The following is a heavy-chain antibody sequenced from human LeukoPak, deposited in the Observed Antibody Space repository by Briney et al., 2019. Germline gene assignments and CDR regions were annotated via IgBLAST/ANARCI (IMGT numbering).Heavy chain of an antibody. J-gene: IGHJ4*02. D-gene: IGHD6-6*01. V-gene: IGHV3-48*01. CDR1: GFTFSSYS. CDR2: ISRGSTTI. Sequence: GGSLRLSCAASGFTFSSYSMNWVRQAPGKGLEWVSNISRGSTTIYYADSVKGRFTISRDNAKNSVYLQMNSLRAEDTALYYCARDAYSSSRSDYWGQGTLVTVSS. CDR3: ARDAYSSSRSDY.